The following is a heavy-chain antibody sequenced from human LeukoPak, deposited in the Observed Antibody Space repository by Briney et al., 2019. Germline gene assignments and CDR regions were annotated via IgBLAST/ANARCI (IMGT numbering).Heavy chain of an antibody. CDR1: GYAFTGYY. J-gene: IGHJ4*02. V-gene: IGHV1-2*02. CDR2: IDPDSGGT. D-gene: IGHD3-16*01. Sequence: ASVKVSCRASGYAFTGYYMHWVRQAPGQGLEWMGWIDPDSGGTNYAQKFQGRVTMTRDTSISTAYMELSRLRSDDTAVFYCARVRYRLAETYIDYWGQGTLVTVSS. CDR3: ARVRYRLAETYIDY.